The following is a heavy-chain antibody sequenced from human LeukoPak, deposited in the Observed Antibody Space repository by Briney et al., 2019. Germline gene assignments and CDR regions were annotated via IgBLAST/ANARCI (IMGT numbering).Heavy chain of an antibody. D-gene: IGHD3-22*01. J-gene: IGHJ4*02. CDR1: GYTFTSYG. Sequence: GASVKVSCKASGYTFTSYGISWVRQAPGQGLEWMGWISAYKDITNYAQKFQGRVTMTTDTSTRTAYMELRSLRFDDTAVYYCARGGASILQGAGPNYYDSSGKKLPFDYWGQGTLVTVSS. CDR3: ARGGASILQGAGPNYYDSSGKKLPFDY. CDR2: ISAYKDIT. V-gene: IGHV1-18*01.